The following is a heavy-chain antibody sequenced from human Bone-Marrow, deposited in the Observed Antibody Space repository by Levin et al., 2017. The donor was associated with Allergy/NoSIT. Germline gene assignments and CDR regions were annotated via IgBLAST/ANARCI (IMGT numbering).Heavy chain of an antibody. D-gene: IGHD3-3*01. V-gene: IGHV3-9*01. CDR2: ISWNSGSI. Sequence: QPGGSLRLSCAASGFTFDDYAMHWVRQAPGKGLEWVSGISWNSGSIGYADSVKGRFTISRDNAKNSLYLQMNSLRAEDTALYYCAKDLGPYYDFWSGYGFDYWGQGTLVTVSS. J-gene: IGHJ4*02. CDR1: GFTFDDYA. CDR3: AKDLGPYYDFWSGYGFDY.